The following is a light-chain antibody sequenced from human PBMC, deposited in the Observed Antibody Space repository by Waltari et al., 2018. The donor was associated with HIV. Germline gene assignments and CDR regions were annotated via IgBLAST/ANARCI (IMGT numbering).Light chain of an antibody. V-gene: IGKV3-20*01. J-gene: IGKJ2*01. CDR1: QRVSSNY. CDR3: QQYGSSPYT. CDR2: GAS. Sequence: ELVLTQSPGTLSLSPGDSATLSCRASQRVSSNYLSWYQQKPGQAPRLLIYGASSRATGIPDRFSGSGSGTDFTLTISRLEPEDFAVYYCQQYGSSPYTFGQGTKLEIK.